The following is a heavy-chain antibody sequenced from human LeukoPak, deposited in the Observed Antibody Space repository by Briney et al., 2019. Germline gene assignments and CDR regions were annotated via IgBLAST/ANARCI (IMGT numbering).Heavy chain of an antibody. CDR1: GGPFSGYY. V-gene: IGHV4-34*01. CDR3: ARGMRARPLRGNRYGYGRGGYFDY. D-gene: IGHD5-18*01. Sequence: PSETLSLTCGVYGGPFSGYYWTWVRQPPGQGLEWIGDINDSGSTNYNPSLKSRVTIYEATSKNQFSLKLTSVTAADTAVYYCARGMRARPLRGNRYGYGRGGYFDYWGQGTQVTVSS. CDR2: INDSGST. J-gene: IGHJ4*02.